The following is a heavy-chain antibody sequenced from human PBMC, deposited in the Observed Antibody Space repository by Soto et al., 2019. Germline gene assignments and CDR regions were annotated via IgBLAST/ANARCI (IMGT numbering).Heavy chain of an antibody. V-gene: IGHV4-34*01. CDR3: ARGHRGVTMIVVVIPTGHYFDY. D-gene: IGHD3-22*01. CDR1: GGSFSGYY. Sequence: PSETLSLTCAVYGGSFSGYYWSWIRQPPGKGLEWIGENNHSGSTNYNPSLKSRVTISVDTSKNQFSLKLSSVTAADTAVYYCARGHRGVTMIVVVIPTGHYFDYWGQGTLVTVSS. J-gene: IGHJ4*02. CDR2: NNHSGST.